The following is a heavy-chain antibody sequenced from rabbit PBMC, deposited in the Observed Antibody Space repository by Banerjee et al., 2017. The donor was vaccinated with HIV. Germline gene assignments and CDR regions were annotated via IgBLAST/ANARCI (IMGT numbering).Heavy chain of an antibody. Sequence: QEQLEESGGGLVQPEGSLTLTCTASGFSFNNKYVMCWVRQAPGKGLEWIACINTNTSSGSTYYASWAKGRFTVSKTSSTTVTLQMASLTAADTATYFCARWIVGGGGYDLWGPGTLVTVS. D-gene: IGHD1-1*01. CDR3: ARWIVGGGGYDL. CDR2: INTNTSSGST. J-gene: IGHJ4*01. V-gene: IGHV1S45*01. CDR1: GFSFNNKYV.